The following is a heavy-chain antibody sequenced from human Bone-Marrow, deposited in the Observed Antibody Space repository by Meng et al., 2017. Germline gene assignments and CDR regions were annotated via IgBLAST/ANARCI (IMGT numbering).Heavy chain of an antibody. D-gene: IGHD2-21*02. CDR2: ISSSSSYI. J-gene: IGHJ2*01. Sequence: VELVGGGGGLVKPGGSLGLSCAASGFTFSSYSMNWVRQAPGKGLEWVSSISSSSSYIYYADSVKGRFTISRDNAKNSLYLQMNSLRAEDTAVYYCARDYCGGDCYSMYFDLWGRGTLVTVSS. V-gene: IGHV3-21*01. CDR1: GFTFSSYS. CDR3: ARDYCGGDCYSMYFDL.